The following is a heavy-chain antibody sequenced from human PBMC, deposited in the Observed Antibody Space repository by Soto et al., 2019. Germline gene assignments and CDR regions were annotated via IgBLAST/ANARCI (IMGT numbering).Heavy chain of an antibody. CDR1: GFTFSSYG. CDR2: IWYDGSNK. D-gene: IGHD3-22*01. Sequence: GGSLRLSCAASGFTFSSYGMHWVRQAPGKGLEWVAVIWYDGSNKYYADSVKGRFTISRDNSKNTLYLQMNSLRAEDTAVYYCARDRGYYDSSGYYPHAFDIWGQGTMVTVSS. V-gene: IGHV3-33*01. J-gene: IGHJ3*02. CDR3: ARDRGYYDSSGYYPHAFDI.